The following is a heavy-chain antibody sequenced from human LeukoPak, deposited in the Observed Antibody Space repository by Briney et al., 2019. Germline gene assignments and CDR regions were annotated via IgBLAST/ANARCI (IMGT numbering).Heavy chain of an antibody. Sequence: SVKVSCKASGGTFSSYAISWVRQAPGQGLEWMGGIIPIFGTANYAQKFQGRVTITTDESTSTAYMELSSLRSEETAVYYCARVVVVPAATGRYYFDYWGQGTLVTVSS. CDR3: ARVVVVPAATGRYYFDY. V-gene: IGHV1-69*05. CDR1: GGTFSSYA. CDR2: IIPIFGTA. J-gene: IGHJ4*02. D-gene: IGHD2-2*01.